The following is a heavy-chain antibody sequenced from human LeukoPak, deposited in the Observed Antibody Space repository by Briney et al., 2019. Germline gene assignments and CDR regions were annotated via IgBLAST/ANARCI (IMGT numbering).Heavy chain of an antibody. CDR2: TYYRSKWHN. V-gene: IGHV6-1*01. CDR3: ARLAAAFGAFDI. Sequence: SQTLSLTCAISGDSVSSSSAVWNWIRQSPSRGLEWLGRTYYRSKWHNDYAVSVKSRITIKPDTSKSQFSLQLNSVTPDDTAVYYCARLAAAFGAFDIWGQGTMVTVSS. J-gene: IGHJ3*02. CDR1: GDSVSSSSAV. D-gene: IGHD6-13*01.